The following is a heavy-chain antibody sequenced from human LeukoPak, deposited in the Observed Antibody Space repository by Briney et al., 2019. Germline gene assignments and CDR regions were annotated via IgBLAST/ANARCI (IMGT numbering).Heavy chain of an antibody. D-gene: IGHD3-22*01. V-gene: IGHV3-23*01. CDR2: TSGSGGST. Sequence: GGSLRLSCAASGFTFSSYAMSWVRQAPGKGLEWVSATSGSGGSTYYVDSVKGRFTISRDNSKSTLYLQMNSLRAEDTAVYYCAKVSYYYDSSGYYDYWGQGTLVTVSS. CDR1: GFTFSSYA. CDR3: AKVSYYYDSSGYYDY. J-gene: IGHJ4*02.